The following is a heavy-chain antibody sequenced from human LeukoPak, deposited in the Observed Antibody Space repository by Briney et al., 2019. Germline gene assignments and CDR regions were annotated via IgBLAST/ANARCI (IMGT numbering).Heavy chain of an antibody. CDR2: ISWNSGSI. J-gene: IGHJ4*02. Sequence: GRSLRLSCAASGFTFDDYAMHWVRQAPGKGLEGVSGISWNSGSIGYADSVKGRFTISRDNAKNSLYLQMNSLRAEDTALYYCAKSSMVRGAYFDYWGQGTLVTVSS. V-gene: IGHV3-9*01. CDR3: AKSSMVRGAYFDY. CDR1: GFTFDDYA. D-gene: IGHD3-10*01.